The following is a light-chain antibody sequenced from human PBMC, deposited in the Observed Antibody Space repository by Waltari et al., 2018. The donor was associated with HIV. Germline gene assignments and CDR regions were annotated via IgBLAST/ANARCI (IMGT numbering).Light chain of an antibody. CDR2: GNN. Sequence: QSVLTQPPSVSGAPGQRVTISCTGSSSNIGAGYDVHWYQQLPGTAPKVRSYGNNIRPSGVPDRFSGSKTGTSASLAITGLQAEDEADYYCQSYDSSLSGCVFGGGTKLTVL. CDR1: SSNIGAGYD. J-gene: IGLJ3*02. CDR3: QSYDSSLSGCV. V-gene: IGLV1-40*01.